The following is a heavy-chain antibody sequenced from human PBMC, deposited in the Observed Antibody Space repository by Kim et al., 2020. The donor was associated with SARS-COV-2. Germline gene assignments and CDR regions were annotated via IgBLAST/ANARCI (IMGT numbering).Heavy chain of an antibody. CDR1: GFTFSSYG. V-gene: IGHV3-33*01. Sequence: GGSLRLSCAASGFTFSSYGMHWVRQAPGKGLEWVAVIWYDGSNKYYADSVKVRFTISRDNSKNTLYLQMNSLRAEDTAVYYCARLSADYSKYYYYGMDVWGQGTTVTVSS. CDR3: ARLSADYSKYYYYGMDV. D-gene: IGHD4-4*01. J-gene: IGHJ6*02. CDR2: IWYDGSNK.